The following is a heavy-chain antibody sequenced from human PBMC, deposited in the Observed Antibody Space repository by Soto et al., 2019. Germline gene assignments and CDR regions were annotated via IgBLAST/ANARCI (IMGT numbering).Heavy chain of an antibody. CDR1: GYTFTSYG. D-gene: IGHD3-3*01. CDR2: ISAYNGNT. CDR3: ARPRYDFWSGYSPLDY. V-gene: IGHV1-18*01. J-gene: IGHJ4*02. Sequence: ASVKVSCKASGYTFTSYGISWVRQAPGRGLEWMGWISAYNGNTNYAQKLQGRVTMTTDTSTSTAYMELRSLRSDDTAVYYCARPRYDFWSGYSPLDYWGQGTLVTAPQ.